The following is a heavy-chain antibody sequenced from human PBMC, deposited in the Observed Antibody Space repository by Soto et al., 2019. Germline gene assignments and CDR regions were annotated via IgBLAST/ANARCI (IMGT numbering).Heavy chain of an antibody. CDR3: ARDGDYYYYGMDV. V-gene: IGHV3-33*01. D-gene: IGHD4-17*01. J-gene: IGHJ6*02. Sequence: QVQLVESGGGVVQPGRSLRLSCAASGFTFSSYGMHWVRQAPGKGLEWVAVIWYDGSNKYYADSVKGRFTISRVNSKNTLYLQMNSLRAEDTAVYYCARDGDYYYYGMDVWGQGTTVTVSS. CDR2: IWYDGSNK. CDR1: GFTFSSYG.